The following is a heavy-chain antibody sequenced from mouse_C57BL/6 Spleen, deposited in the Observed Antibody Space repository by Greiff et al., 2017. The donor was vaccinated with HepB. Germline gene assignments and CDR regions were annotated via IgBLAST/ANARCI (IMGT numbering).Heavy chain of an antibody. Sequence: QVQLQQSGAELVRPGASVTLSCKASGYTFTDYEMHWVKQTPVHGLEWIGAIDPETGGTAYHQKFKGKAILTAYKSSSPAYMEFRSLTSEDSAVYYCTRGLTTVVAGDVWGRGTTVTVSS. D-gene: IGHD1-1*01. V-gene: IGHV1-15*01. CDR3: TRGLTTVVAGDV. J-gene: IGHJ1*03. CDR2: IDPETGGT. CDR1: GYTFTDYE.